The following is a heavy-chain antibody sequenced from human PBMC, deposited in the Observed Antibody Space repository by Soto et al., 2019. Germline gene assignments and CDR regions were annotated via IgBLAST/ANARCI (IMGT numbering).Heavy chain of an antibody. CDR2: ISTNGGST. CDR1: GFTFSIYA. CDR3: VKGEYYYDSSGYYPFDY. Sequence: GGSLRLSCSASGFTFSIYAMHWVRQAPGKGLEYVSSISTNGGSTDYADSVKGRLTISRDNSKNTVYLQMSSLIAEDTAVYYCVKGEYYYDSSGYYPFDYWGQGT. D-gene: IGHD3-22*01. V-gene: IGHV3-64D*06. J-gene: IGHJ4*02.